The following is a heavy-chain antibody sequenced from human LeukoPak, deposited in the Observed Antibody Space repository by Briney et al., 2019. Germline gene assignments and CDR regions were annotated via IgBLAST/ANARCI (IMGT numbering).Heavy chain of an antibody. V-gene: IGHV3-30*02. CDR3: AKEKYYYDTSVYYPGDFVDY. D-gene: IGHD3-22*01. CDR1: GFTFSSYG. Sequence: GGSLRLSCAASGFTFSSYGMHWVRQAPGKGLEWVAFIRYDGSNKYYADSVKGRFTISRDNSKNTLYLQMNSLRAEDTAVYYCAKEKYYYDTSVYYPGDFVDYWGQGTLVTVSS. J-gene: IGHJ4*02. CDR2: IRYDGSNK.